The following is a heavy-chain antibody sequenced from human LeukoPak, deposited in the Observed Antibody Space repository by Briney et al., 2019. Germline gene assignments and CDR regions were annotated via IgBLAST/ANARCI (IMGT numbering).Heavy chain of an antibody. CDR2: INPDSGGT. V-gene: IGHV1-2*02. CDR1: GYSFIDYY. Sequence: GASVKVSCKASGYSFIDYYMHWVRQAPGQGLEWMGWINPDSGGTHYAQKFQGRVTLTRDTSLSTAHMELSRLRSDDTAVYYCAKDISTHMEPPDWFDSWGQGTLVTVSS. CDR3: AKDISTHMEPPDWFDS. J-gene: IGHJ5*01. D-gene: IGHD1-1*01.